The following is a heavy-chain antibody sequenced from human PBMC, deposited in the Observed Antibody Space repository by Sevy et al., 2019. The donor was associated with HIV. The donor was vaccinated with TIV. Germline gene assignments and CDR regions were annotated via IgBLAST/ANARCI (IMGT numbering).Heavy chain of an antibody. Sequence: SETLSLTCTVSGGSISSGDYYWSWIRQPPGKGLEWIGYIFYSGGTYFNPSLKSRVTISLDTSNSQFSLRLSSVTAADTAVFYCARQRASSGYFYFDSWGQGTLVTVSS. D-gene: IGHD3-22*01. CDR3: ARQRASSGYFYFDS. V-gene: IGHV4-30-4*01. J-gene: IGHJ4*02. CDR2: IFYSGGT. CDR1: GGSISSGDYY.